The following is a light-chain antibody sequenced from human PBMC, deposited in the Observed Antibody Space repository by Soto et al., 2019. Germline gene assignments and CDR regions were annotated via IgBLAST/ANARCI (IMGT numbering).Light chain of an antibody. CDR1: SSNIGRGYD. V-gene: IGLV1-40*01. CDR2: GDS. J-gene: IGLJ3*02. Sequence: QSVLTQPPSVSGAPGQRVTISCTGSSSNIGRGYDVHWYQQLPGSAPRLLLSGDSNRPSGVPDRFSGSRSGTSASLAITGLQADDEADYYCQTFDSSLTISWVFVGGTKLTVL. CDR3: QTFDSSLTISWV.